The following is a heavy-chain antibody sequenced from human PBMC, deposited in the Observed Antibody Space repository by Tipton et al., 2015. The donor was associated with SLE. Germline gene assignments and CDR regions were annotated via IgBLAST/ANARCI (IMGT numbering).Heavy chain of an antibody. V-gene: IGHV4-39*07. CDR1: GGSISSSRYY. CDR3: ARDPWGYCSSTSCRDYYGMDV. D-gene: IGHD2-2*01. CDR2: IYYSGST. Sequence: LRLSCTVSGGSISSSRYYWGWIRPPPGRGLEWIGSIYYSGSTYYNPSLKSRVTISVDTSKNQFSLKLSSVTAADTVVYYCARDPWGYCSSTSCRDYYGMDVWGQGTTVTVSS. J-gene: IGHJ6*02.